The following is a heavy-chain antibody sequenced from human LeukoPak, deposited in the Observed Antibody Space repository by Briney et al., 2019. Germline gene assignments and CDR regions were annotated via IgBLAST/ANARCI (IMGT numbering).Heavy chain of an antibody. CDR1: GFTFSSYS. CDR3: ARRAYSSSADFDY. D-gene: IGHD6-6*01. J-gene: IGHJ4*02. V-gene: IGHV4-34*01. Sequence: PGGSLRLSCAASGFTFSSYSMNWVRQAPGKGLEWIGEINHSGSTNYNPSLKSRVTISVDTSKNQFSLKLSSVTAADTAVYYCARRAYSSSADFDYWGQGTLVTVSS. CDR2: INHSGST.